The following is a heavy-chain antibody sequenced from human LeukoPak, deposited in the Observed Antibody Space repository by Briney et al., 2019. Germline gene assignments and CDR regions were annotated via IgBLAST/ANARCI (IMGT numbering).Heavy chain of an antibody. V-gene: IGHV1-46*01. CDR1: GYTFTSYY. Sequence: ASVKVSCKASGYTFTSYYMHWVRQAPGQGLEWMGIINPSGGSTSYAQKFQGRVTMTRDMSTSTVYMELSSLRSDDTAVYYCARDSGSYYEFDPWGQGTLVTVSS. J-gene: IGHJ5*02. CDR2: INPSGGST. D-gene: IGHD1-26*01. CDR3: ARDSGSYYEFDP.